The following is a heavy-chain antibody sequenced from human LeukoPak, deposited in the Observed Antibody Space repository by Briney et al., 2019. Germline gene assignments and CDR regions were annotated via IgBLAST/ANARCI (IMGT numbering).Heavy chain of an antibody. CDR2: IKQDGSEK. Sequence: GGSLRLSCAASGFTFSSYWMSWVRQAPGKGLEGVANIKQDGSEKYYVDSVKGRFTISRDNAKNSLYLQMNSLRAEDTAVYYCARGRISYYYGSGSYVEYYFDYWGQGTLVTVSS. CDR1: GFTFSSYW. V-gene: IGHV3-7*01. J-gene: IGHJ4*02. D-gene: IGHD3-10*01. CDR3: ARGRISYYYGSGSYVEYYFDY.